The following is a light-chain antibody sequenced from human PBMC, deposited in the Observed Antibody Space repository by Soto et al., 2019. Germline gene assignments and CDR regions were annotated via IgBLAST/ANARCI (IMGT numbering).Light chain of an antibody. CDR3: QQYNSYWT. V-gene: IGKV1-5*03. CDR2: KAS. CDR1: QSISSW. Sequence: DIQMTQSPSTLSASVGDRVTITCRASQSISSWLAWYQQKPGKAPKLLIYKASSLESGVPSRFSGSGSGTEFTRTIGRLQPDDFATYYCQQYNSYWTFGQGTKVEIK. J-gene: IGKJ1*01.